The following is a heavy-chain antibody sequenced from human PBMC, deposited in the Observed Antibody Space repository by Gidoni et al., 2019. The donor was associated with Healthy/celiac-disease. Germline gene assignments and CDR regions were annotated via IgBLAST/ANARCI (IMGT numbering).Heavy chain of an antibody. V-gene: IGHV4-31*03. CDR1: AGSISSGGYH. CDR2: IYYSGST. D-gene: IGHD4-17*01. J-gene: IGHJ5*02. CDR3: ARVLYGDYVWFDP. Sequence: VQLQESGPVLVQPSQPLSLTCTVSAGSISSGGYHWRRIRQPPGKGLEWIGYIYYSGSTYYNPSLKSRVTISVDTSKNQFSLKLSSVTAADTAVYYCARVLYGDYVWFDPWGQGTLVTVSS.